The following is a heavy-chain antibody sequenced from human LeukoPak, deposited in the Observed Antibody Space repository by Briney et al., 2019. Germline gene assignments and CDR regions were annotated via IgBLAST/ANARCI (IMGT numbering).Heavy chain of an antibody. J-gene: IGHJ3*02. CDR2: IYYSGST. D-gene: IGHD3-10*01. CDR3: ARDPAMVRGVMGAFDI. V-gene: IGHV4-59*01. CDR1: GGSISSYY. Sequence: SETLSLTCTVSGGSISSYYWSWIRQPPGKGLEWIGHIYYSGSTNYNPSLKSRVTISADTSKNQFSLKLSSVTAADTAVYYCARDPAMVRGVMGAFDIWGQGTMVTVSS.